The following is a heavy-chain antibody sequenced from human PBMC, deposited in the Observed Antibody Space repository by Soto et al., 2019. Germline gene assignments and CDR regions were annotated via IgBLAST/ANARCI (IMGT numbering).Heavy chain of an antibody. D-gene: IGHD2-2*01. CDR3: ASTLVPATAMGALRPIAHYYYYMDV. V-gene: IGHV4-31*03. J-gene: IGHJ6*03. CDR2: IYYSGST. CDR1: GGSISSGGYY. Sequence: SETLSLTCTVSGGSISSGGYYWSWIRQHPGKGLEWIGYIYYSGSTYYNPSLKSRVTISVDTSKNQFSLKLSSVTAADTAVYYCASTLVPATAMGALRPIAHYYYYMDVWGKGTTVTVSS.